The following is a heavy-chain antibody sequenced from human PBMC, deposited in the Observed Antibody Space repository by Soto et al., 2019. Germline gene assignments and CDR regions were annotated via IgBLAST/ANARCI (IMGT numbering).Heavy chain of an antibody. D-gene: IGHD6-19*01. CDR3: AKIRGRAVDYFDY. CDR2: ITGSGGTT. J-gene: IGHJ4*02. CDR1: GFTFRSYT. V-gene: IGHV3-23*01. Sequence: EVQLLESGGGLVQPGGSLRLSCAASGFTFRSYTMTWVRQAPGKGLEWVSGITGSGGTTYYADSVKGRFTISRDNSKNTMYLQMSSLRAEDTAVYYCAKIRGRAVDYFDYWGQGTLVTVSS.